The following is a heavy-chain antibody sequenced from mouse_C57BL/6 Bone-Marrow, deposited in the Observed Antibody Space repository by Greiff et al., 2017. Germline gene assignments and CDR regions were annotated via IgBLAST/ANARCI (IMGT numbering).Heavy chain of an antibody. CDR2: IYPRSGNT. J-gene: IGHJ4*01. V-gene: IGHV1-81*01. Sequence: VQLQESGAELARPGASVKLSCKASGYTFTSYGISWVKQRTGQGLEWIGEIYPRSGNTYYNEKFKGKATLTADKSSSTAYMELRSLTSEDSAVXFCAIYDYDATLYYYAMDYWGQGTSVTVSS. CDR3: AIYDYDATLYYYAMDY. D-gene: IGHD2-4*01. CDR1: GYTFTSYG.